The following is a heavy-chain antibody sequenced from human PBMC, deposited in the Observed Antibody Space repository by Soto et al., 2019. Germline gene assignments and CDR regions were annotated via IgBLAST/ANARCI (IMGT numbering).Heavy chain of an antibody. D-gene: IGHD6-6*01. CDR3: ARGQGFIAARLSAFDI. V-gene: IGHV5-51*01. CDR1: GYSFTSYW. Sequence: GESLKISCKGSGYSFTSYWIGWVRQMPGKGLEWMGIIYPGDSDTRYSPSFQGQVTISADKSISTAYLQWSSLKASDTAMYYCARGQGFIAARLSAFDIWGQGTMVTVSS. CDR2: IYPGDSDT. J-gene: IGHJ3*02.